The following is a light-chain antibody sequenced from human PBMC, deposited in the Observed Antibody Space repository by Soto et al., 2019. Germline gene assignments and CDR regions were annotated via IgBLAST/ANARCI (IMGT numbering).Light chain of an antibody. CDR2: DVS. J-gene: IGLJ1*01. V-gene: IGLV2-14*01. CDR1: SSDVGGYNY. Sequence: QSALTQPASVSGSPGQSITISCTGTSSDVGGYNYVSWYQQHPGKAPKLMSYDVSNRPSGVSNRFSGSKSGNTASLTISGLQAEDEAEYYCSSYTSSSTLPYVFGTGTKLTVL. CDR3: SSYTSSSTLPYV.